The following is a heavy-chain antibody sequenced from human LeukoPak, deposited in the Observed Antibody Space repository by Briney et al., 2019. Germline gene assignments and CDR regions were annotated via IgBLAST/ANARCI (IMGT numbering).Heavy chain of an antibody. CDR2: ISSSGYTI. J-gene: IGHJ4*02. Sequence: PGGSLRLSCAASGFTFNDYYVSWIRQAPGKGLEWVSYISSSGYTIYYADSVKGRFTISRDNAKNSLYLQMNSLRAEDTAVYYCARDPSLIAAADYYFDYWGQGTLVTVSS. CDR1: GFTFNDYY. D-gene: IGHD6-13*01. CDR3: ARDPSLIAAADYYFDY. V-gene: IGHV3-11*04.